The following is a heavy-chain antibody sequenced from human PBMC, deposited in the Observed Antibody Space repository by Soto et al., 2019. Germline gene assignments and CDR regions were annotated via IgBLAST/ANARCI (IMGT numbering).Heavy chain of an antibody. V-gene: IGHV4-59*12. CDR2: IYYSGST. J-gene: IGHJ4*02. D-gene: IGHD5-12*01. CDR1: GGSISSYY. CDR3: AGGPGVARNY. Sequence: PSETLSLTCTVSGGSISSYYWSWIRQPPGKGLEWIGYIYYSGSTNYNPSLKSRVTISVDRPKNQFSLKLSSVTAADTAVYYCAGGPGVARNYWGQGTQVTVSS.